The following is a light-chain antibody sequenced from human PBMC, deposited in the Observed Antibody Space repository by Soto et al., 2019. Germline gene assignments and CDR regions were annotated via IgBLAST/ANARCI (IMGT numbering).Light chain of an antibody. CDR2: DAS. V-gene: IGKV3-11*01. J-gene: IGKJ4*01. CDR3: QQRSNWPPVLT. Sequence: EIVLTQSPATLSLSPGERATLSCRASQSVSSYLAWYQQKPGQAPRLLIYDASNRATGIPARFSGSGSGTDFTLTISRLVPEDFAVYYCQQRSNWPPVLTFGGGTKVEIK. CDR1: QSVSSY.